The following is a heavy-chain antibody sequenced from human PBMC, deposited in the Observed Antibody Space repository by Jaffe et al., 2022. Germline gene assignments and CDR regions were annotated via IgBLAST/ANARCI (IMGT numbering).Heavy chain of an antibody. Sequence: EVHLLESGGGLVQPGGSLRLSCAASGFTFSSYAMSWVRQAPGKGLEWVSTISDNGGTTYYTDSVKGRFTISRDNSKNTLFLQMNSLRAEDTAIYYCAKDRSGYCSTISCSDAFDIWGQGTLVTVSS. D-gene: IGHD2-2*01. CDR3: AKDRSGYCSTISCSDAFDI. J-gene: IGHJ3*02. V-gene: IGHV3-23*01. CDR2: ISDNGGTT. CDR1: GFTFSSYA.